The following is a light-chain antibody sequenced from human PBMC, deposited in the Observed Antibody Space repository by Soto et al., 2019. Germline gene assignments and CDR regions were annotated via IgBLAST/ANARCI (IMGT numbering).Light chain of an antibody. V-gene: IGKV1-5*01. CDR1: QSISSW. CDR2: DAS. CDR3: QQYNSYSQA. J-gene: IGKJ5*01. Sequence: DIQMTQSPSTLSASVGDRVTITCRASQSISSWLAWYQQKPGKAPKLLIYDASSLESGVPSRFSXXGSGXXFTLTISSLQPDDFATYYCQQYNSYSQAFGQGTRLEIK.